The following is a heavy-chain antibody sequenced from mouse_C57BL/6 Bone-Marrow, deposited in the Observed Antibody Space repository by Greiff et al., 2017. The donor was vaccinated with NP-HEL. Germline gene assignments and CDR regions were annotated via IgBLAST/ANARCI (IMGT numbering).Heavy chain of an antibody. CDR1: GFSFNTYA. CDR2: IRSKSNNYAT. V-gene: IGHV10-1*01. CDR3: GRRRRGNYYAMDY. J-gene: IGHJ4*01. Sequence: EVQLVESGGGLVQPKGSLKLSCAASGFSFNTYAMNWVRQAPGKGLEWVARIRSKSNNYATYYADSVKDRFTISRDDSESMLYLQMNNLKTEDTDMYYCGRRRRGNYYAMDYWGQGTGVTVSS.